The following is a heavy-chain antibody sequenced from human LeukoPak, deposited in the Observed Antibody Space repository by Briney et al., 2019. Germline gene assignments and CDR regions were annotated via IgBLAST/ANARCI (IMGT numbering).Heavy chain of an antibody. Sequence: MSSETLSLTCTVSGGSISSYYWSWIRQPPGKGLEWIGYIYYSGSTNYNPSLKSRVTISVDTSKNQFSLKLSSVTAADTAVYYCATSKRSKQWLVGAFDYWGQGTLVTVSS. CDR3: ATSKRSKQWLVGAFDY. D-gene: IGHD6-19*01. V-gene: IGHV4-59*08. CDR1: GGSISSYY. J-gene: IGHJ4*02. CDR2: IYYSGST.